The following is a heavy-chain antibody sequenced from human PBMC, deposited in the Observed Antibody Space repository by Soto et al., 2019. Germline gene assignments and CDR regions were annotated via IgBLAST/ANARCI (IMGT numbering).Heavy chain of an antibody. D-gene: IGHD2-2*01. J-gene: IGHJ4*02. Sequence: SETLSLTCTVSGGSISSGDYYWSWIRQPPGKGLEWIGYIYYSGSTYYNPSLKSRVTISVDTSKNQFSLKLSSMTAADTAVYYCAGRGLPDAFDYWGQGTLVTVSS. CDR2: IYYSGST. CDR3: AGRGLPDAFDY. CDR1: GGSISSGDYY. V-gene: IGHV4-30-4*01.